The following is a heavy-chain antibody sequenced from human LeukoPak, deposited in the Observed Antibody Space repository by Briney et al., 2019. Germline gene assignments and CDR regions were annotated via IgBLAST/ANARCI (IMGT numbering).Heavy chain of an antibody. J-gene: IGHJ6*03. D-gene: IGHD3-22*01. CDR1: GGSISSSNYY. CDR3: ATNEYYYDSSGRATLFYYYYYYTDV. V-gene: IGHV4-39*07. CDR2: IYYSA. Sequence: SETLSLTCTVSGGSISSSNYYWGWIRQSPGKGLEWIGSIYYSAYYNPSLTSRVTISVDTSKNQFSLKLNSVTAADTAVYYCATNEYYYDSSGRATLFYYYYYYTDVWGKGTTVTVSS.